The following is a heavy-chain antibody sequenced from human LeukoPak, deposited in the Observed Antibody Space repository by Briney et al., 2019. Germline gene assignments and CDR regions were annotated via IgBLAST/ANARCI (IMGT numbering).Heavy chain of an antibody. V-gene: IGHV1-69*02. D-gene: IGHD3-22*01. Sequence: ASVKVSCKASGGTFSSYTISWVRQAPGQGLEWMGRIIPILGIANYAQKFQGRVTITADKSTSTAYMELSGLRSEDTAVYYCARGRHDYDSSGYYRDYWGQGTLITVSS. CDR3: ARGRHDYDSSGYYRDY. CDR2: IIPILGIA. J-gene: IGHJ4*02. CDR1: GGTFSSYT.